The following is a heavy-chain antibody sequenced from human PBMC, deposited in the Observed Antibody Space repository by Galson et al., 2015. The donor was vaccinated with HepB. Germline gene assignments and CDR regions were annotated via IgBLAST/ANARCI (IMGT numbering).Heavy chain of an antibody. V-gene: IGHV1-69*10. Sequence: SVKVSCKASGGTFSSYAISWVRQAPGQGLEWMGGIIPILGIANYAQKFQGRVTITADKSTSTAYMELSSLRSEDTAVYYCAREPLQTTQNWFDPWGQGTLVTVSS. J-gene: IGHJ5*02. CDR1: GGTFSSYA. CDR3: AREPLQTTQNWFDP. CDR2: IIPILGIA. D-gene: IGHD2-15*01.